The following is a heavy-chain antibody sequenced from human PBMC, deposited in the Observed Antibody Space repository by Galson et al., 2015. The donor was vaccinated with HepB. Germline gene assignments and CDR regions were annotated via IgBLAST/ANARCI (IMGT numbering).Heavy chain of an antibody. CDR3: ARGEQTMVQGVMPD. D-gene: IGHD3-10*01. Sequence: SLRLSCAASGFTFSSYWMSWVRQAPGKGLEWVANIKQDGSEKYYVDSVKGRFTISRDNAKNSLYLQMNSLRAEDTAVYYCARGEQTMVQGVMPDWGQGTLVTVSS. J-gene: IGHJ4*02. V-gene: IGHV3-7*01. CDR2: IKQDGSEK. CDR1: GFTFSSYW.